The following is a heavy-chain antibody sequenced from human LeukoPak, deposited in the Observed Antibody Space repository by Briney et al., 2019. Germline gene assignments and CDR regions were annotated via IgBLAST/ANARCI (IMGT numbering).Heavy chain of an antibody. CDR1: GFTFSRDW. V-gene: IGHV3-74*01. Sequence: EGSLRLSCAASGFTFSRDWMHWVRQAPGRGLVWVSRINADESSTAYADSVKGRFIISRDNAKNTLYLQMNSLRVEDTAVYYCTGGSYYFNYWGQGTLVTVSS. CDR3: TGGSYYFNY. J-gene: IGHJ4*02. CDR2: INADESST.